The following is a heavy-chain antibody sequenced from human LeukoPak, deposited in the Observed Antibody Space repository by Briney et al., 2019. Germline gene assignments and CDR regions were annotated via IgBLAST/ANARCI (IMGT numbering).Heavy chain of an antibody. Sequence: ASVKVSCKASGYTFTGYYMHWVRQAPGQGLEWMGWINHNSGGTNYAQKFQGRVTMTRDTSISTAYMELSRLRSDDTAVYYCARDQDGDLFDYWGQGTLVTVSS. J-gene: IGHJ4*02. D-gene: IGHD4-17*01. V-gene: IGHV1-2*02. CDR1: GYTFTGYY. CDR2: INHNSGGT. CDR3: ARDQDGDLFDY.